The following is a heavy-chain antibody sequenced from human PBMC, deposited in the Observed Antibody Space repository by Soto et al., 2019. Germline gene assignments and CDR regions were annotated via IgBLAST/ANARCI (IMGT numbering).Heavy chain of an antibody. D-gene: IGHD4-17*01. V-gene: IGHV3-23*01. CDR3: AKWFGYGDA. J-gene: IGHJ4*02. CDR2: LSHGGAYT. Sequence: GGSLRLSCAASGFSFSTYSMAWVRQAPGKGPEWVSGLSHGGAYTFYADSVKGRFTISVDISKNTVYLQMNSLRTEDTAVYYCAKWFGYGDAWGQGTLLTVSS. CDR1: GFSFSTYS.